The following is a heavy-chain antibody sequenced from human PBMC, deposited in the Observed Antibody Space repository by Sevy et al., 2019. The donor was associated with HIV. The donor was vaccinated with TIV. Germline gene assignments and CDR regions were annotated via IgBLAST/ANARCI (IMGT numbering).Heavy chain of an antibody. D-gene: IGHD3-22*01. CDR1: GYTLTELS. V-gene: IGHV1-24*01. J-gene: IGHJ4*02. CDR3: ATTTDYYDSSGYPFDY. CDR2: FDPEDGQT. Sequence: ASVKVSCKVSGYTLTELSMHWVRQAPGKGLEWMGSFDPEDGQTIYAQNFQGRVTMTEDRSTDTAYVELSSLRSEDTAVYYCATTTDYYDSSGYPFDYWGQGTLVTVSS.